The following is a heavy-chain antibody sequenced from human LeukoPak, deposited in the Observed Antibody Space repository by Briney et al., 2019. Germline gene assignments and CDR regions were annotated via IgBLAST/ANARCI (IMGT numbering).Heavy chain of an antibody. CDR2: IKQDGSEK. V-gene: IGHV3-7*01. D-gene: IGHD3-22*01. J-gene: IGHJ4*02. CDR3: ARERYYDTKDYFDY. CDR1: GFTFSSYW. Sequence: GGSLRLSCAASGFTFSSYWMSWVRQAPGKGLEWVANIKQDGSEKYYVDSVKGRSTISRDNAKNSLYLQMNSLRAEDTAVYYCARERYYDTKDYFDYWGQGTLVTVSS.